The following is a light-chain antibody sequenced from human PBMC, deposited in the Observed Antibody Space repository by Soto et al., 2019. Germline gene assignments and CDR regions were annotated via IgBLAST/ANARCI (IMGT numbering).Light chain of an antibody. J-gene: IGLJ1*01. Sequence: SVLTQPPSASGTPGQRATISCSGSSSNIGSYAVNWYHQLPGTAPKLLIHSNNQRPSGVPDRFSGSKSGTSASLAITGLQSEDEADYYCAAWDGSLNGYVFGTGTKVTVL. V-gene: IGLV1-44*01. CDR2: SNN. CDR1: SSNIGSYA. CDR3: AAWDGSLNGYV.